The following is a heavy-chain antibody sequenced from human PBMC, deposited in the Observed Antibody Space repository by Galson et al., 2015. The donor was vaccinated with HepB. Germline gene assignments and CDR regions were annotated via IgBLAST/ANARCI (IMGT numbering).Heavy chain of an antibody. CDR2: IKSNNNGGTT. CDR3: TTLGVGAVIES. Sequence: SLRLSCAASGFTFSVVWMSWVRQAPGKGLEWVGRIKSNNNGGTTDYAAPVKGRFTISRDDSKTTLYLQIDNLKGEDTAVYYCTTLGVGAVIESWGQGTLVTVSS. CDR1: GFTFSVVW. V-gene: IGHV3-15*01. J-gene: IGHJ4*02. D-gene: IGHD1-26*01.